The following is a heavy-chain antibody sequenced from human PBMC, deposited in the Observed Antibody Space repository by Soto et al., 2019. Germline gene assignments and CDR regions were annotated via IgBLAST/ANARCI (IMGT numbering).Heavy chain of an antibody. D-gene: IGHD6-19*01. V-gene: IGHV1-69*08. CDR1: GGTFSSYT. CDR2: IIPILGIA. J-gene: IGHJ4*02. CDR3: ARDGSVAGYDY. Sequence: QVQLVQSGAEVKKPGSSVKVSCKASGGTFSSYTISWVRQAPGQGLEWMGRIIPILGIANYAQKFQGRVTITADKATSTAYMELSSLRSEDTAVYYCARDGSVAGYDYWGQGTLVTVSS.